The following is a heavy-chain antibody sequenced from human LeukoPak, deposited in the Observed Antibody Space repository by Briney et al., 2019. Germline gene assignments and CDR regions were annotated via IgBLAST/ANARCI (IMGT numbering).Heavy chain of an antibody. CDR3: ARDVGGGYCSGGSCNPGSNWFDP. D-gene: IGHD2-15*01. V-gene: IGHV1-18*04. J-gene: IGHJ5*02. CDR1: GYTFTSYG. CDR2: ITAYKGNT. Sequence: ASVKVSCKASGYTFTSYGISWVRQAPGQGLEWMGWITAYKGNTNYAHKLQGRVTMTTDTSTTTAYMELRSLRSDDTAVYYCARDVGGGYCSGGSCNPGSNWFDPWGQGTLVTVSS.